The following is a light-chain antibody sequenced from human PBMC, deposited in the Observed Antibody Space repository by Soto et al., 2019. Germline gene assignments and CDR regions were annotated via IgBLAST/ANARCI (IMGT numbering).Light chain of an antibody. CDR1: QIVDSSY. Sequence: IVLTQSPGTLSSSPGERATLSCRASQIVDSSYLAWYQQKPGQAPRVLIFGASTRATGIPDRFSGSGSGTDFHLTISRLEPGDFAVYYCQQYGSSQFTFGPGTRVDVK. CDR3: QQYGSSQFT. J-gene: IGKJ3*01. V-gene: IGKV3-20*01. CDR2: GAS.